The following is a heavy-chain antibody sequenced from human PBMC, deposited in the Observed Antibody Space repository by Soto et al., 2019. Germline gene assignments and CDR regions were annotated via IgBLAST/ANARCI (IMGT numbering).Heavy chain of an antibody. J-gene: IGHJ4*02. V-gene: IGHV4-59*01. Sequence: QVQLQESGPGLVKPSETLSLTCTVSGGSISSYYWSWIRQPRGKGLEWIGYIYYSGSTNYNPSLKSRVTISVDTSKNQFSLKLSSVTAADTAVYYCARAHYYDSSGYYYPFDYWGQGTLVTVSS. D-gene: IGHD3-22*01. CDR3: ARAHYYDSSGYYYPFDY. CDR1: GGSISSYY. CDR2: IYYSGST.